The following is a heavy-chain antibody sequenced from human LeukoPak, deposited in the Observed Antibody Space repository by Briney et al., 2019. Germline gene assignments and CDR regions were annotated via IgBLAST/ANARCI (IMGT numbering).Heavy chain of an antibody. Sequence: GASVKVSCKVSGYTLTELSMHWVRQAPGKRLEWMGGFDPEDGETIYAQKFQGRVTMTEDTSTDTAYMELSSLRSEDTAVYYCATVQGYCSSTSCYYFDYWGQGTLVTVSS. V-gene: IGHV1-24*01. CDR1: GYTLTELS. D-gene: IGHD2-2*01. J-gene: IGHJ4*02. CDR2: FDPEDGET. CDR3: ATVQGYCSSTSCYYFDY.